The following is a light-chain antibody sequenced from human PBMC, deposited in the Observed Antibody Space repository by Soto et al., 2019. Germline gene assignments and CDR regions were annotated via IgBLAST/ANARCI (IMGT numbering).Light chain of an antibody. CDR2: GVS. CDR1: NNDIGSSDY. Sequence: QSALTQPASVSASPGQSITISCTGANNDIGSSDYVSWYQQHPGKAPKLIIYGVSNRPSGTTDRFSGSNSGNTASLTISGLQADDEADYYCSSSTSSNTLVFGGGTKLTVL. CDR3: SSSTSSNTLV. J-gene: IGLJ3*02. V-gene: IGLV2-14*01.